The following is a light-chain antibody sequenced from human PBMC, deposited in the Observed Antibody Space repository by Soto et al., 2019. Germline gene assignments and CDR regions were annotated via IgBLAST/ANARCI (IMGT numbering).Light chain of an antibody. V-gene: IGKV2-28*01. CDR3: MQALQTPT. CDR1: HSLLHTNGNNY. CDR2: VAS. J-gene: IGKJ5*01. Sequence: DIVVTQSPLSLPVTPGEPASISCRSSHSLLHTNGNNYLEWYLQKPGQSPQLLIFVASNRASGVPDRFSGSGSGTDFTLRISRVEAEDVGVYYCMQALQTPTFGQGTRLEIK.